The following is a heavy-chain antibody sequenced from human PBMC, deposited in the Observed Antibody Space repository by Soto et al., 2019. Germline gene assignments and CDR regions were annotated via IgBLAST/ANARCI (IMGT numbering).Heavy chain of an antibody. D-gene: IGHD2-15*01. V-gene: IGHV1-69*02. CDR1: GGSFSSYI. Sequence: QVQLVQSGAEVKKPGSSVKVSCKASGGSFSSYIVSWVRQAPGQGLEWMGRIIPVLGVAYYAPKFQGRVTITADKSTNTACMELSSLISEDRAVYYCAKSPNPGSATPEYYGMDVWGLGTTLTVS. CDR2: IIPVLGVA. CDR3: AKSPNPGSATPEYYGMDV. J-gene: IGHJ6*02.